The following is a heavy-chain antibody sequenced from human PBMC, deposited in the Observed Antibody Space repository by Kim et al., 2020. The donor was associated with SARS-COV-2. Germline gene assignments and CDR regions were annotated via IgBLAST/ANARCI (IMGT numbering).Heavy chain of an antibody. CDR3: ARGQYCSSTSCYKRPYYYYMDV. D-gene: IGHD2-2*02. Sequence: GGSLRLSCAASGFTFSSYGMHWVRQAPGKGLEWVAVIWYDGSNKYYADSVKGRFTISRDNSKNTLYLQMNSLRAEDTAVYYCARGQYCSSTSCYKRPYYYYMDVWGKGTTVTVSS. CDR2: IWYDGSNK. CDR1: GFTFSSYG. J-gene: IGHJ6*03. V-gene: IGHV3-33*01.